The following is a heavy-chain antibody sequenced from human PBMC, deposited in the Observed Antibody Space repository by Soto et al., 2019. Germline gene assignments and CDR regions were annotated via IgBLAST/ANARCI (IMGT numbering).Heavy chain of an antibody. V-gene: IGHV4-30-2*01. CDR2: IYHSGST. CDR1: GGSISSGGYS. D-gene: IGHD6-13*01. J-gene: IGHJ4*02. CDR3: ASGSYTSTWY. Sequence: PSETLCLTCAVSGGSISSGGYSWSWIRQPPGKGLEWIGYIYHSGSTYYNPSLKSRVTISVDRSKNQFSLKLSSVTAADTAVYYCASGSYTSTWYWGQGTLVTVSS.